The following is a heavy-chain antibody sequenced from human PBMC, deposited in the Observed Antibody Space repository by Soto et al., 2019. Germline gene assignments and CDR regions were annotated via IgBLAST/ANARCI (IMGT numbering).Heavy chain of an antibody. J-gene: IGHJ4*02. CDR1: GYTFTSYD. CDR3: ARVEWAVRGVPIYYFDY. V-gene: IGHV1-8*01. CDR2: MNPNSGNT. Sequence: QVQLVQSGAEVKKPGASVKVSCKASGYTFTSYDINWVRQATGQGLEWMGWMNPNSGNTGYAQKFQGRVTMTRNTSISTAYMELSSLRSEDTAVYYCARVEWAVRGVPIYYFDYWGQGTLVTVSS. D-gene: IGHD3-10*01.